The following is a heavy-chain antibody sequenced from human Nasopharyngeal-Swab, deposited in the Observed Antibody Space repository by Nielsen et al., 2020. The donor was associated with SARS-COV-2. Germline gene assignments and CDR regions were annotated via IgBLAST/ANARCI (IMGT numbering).Heavy chain of an antibody. CDR2: INTNTGNP. CDR1: GYTFTSYV. J-gene: IGHJ6*02. V-gene: IGHV7-4-1*02. CDR3: ARARGQPHNYYYYGMDV. Sequence: ASVKVSCKASGYTFTSYVMNWVRQAPGQGLEWMGWINTNTGNPTYAQGFTGRFVFSLDTSVSTAYLQISSLKAEDTAVYYCARARGQPHNYYYYGMDVWGQGTTVTVSS.